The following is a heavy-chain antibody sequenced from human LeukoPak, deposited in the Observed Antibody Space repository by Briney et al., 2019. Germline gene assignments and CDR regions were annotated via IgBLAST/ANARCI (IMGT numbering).Heavy chain of an antibody. CDR1: RFTFRSNA. J-gene: IGHJ4*02. Sequence: GGSLRLSCAASRFTFRSNAMSWVREAPGKGLGWVAAGSGSGGDTFYGDSVKARFTISRDNSKNTLYLQMNSLRVEDTAIYYCAKDHRRWAFDYWGQGILVTVSS. CDR2: GSGSGGDT. CDR3: AKDHRRWAFDY. D-gene: IGHD6-13*01. V-gene: IGHV3-23*01.